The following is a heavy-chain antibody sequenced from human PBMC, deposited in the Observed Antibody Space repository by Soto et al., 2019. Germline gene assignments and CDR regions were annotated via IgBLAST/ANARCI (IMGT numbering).Heavy chain of an antibody. V-gene: IGHV2-5*02. D-gene: IGHD2-15*01. Sequence: QITLKESGPTLVKPTQTLTLTCTFSGFSLSTSGVGVGWIRQPPGEALEWLAIIFWDDDERYNPSLMTRLTITKDTAKNQVVLTLTNMDPADTATYYCAHRTYCSGGSCYDYWGQGTLVTVSS. CDR2: IFWDDDE. CDR3: AHRTYCSGGSCYDY. CDR1: GFSLSTSGVG. J-gene: IGHJ4*02.